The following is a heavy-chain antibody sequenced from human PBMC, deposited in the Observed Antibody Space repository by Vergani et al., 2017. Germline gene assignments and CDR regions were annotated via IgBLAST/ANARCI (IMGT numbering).Heavy chain of an antibody. J-gene: IGHJ3*02. D-gene: IGHD3-3*01. CDR3: ARETVEYDAFDI. CDR1: GGSFSGYY. Sequence: QVQLQQWGAGLLKPSETLSLTCAVYGGSFSGYYWSWIRQPPGKGLEWIGEINHSGSTNYNPSLKSRVTISVDTSKNQFSLKLSSVTAADTAVYYCARETVEYDAFDIWGQGTMVTVSS. V-gene: IGHV4-34*01. CDR2: INHSGST.